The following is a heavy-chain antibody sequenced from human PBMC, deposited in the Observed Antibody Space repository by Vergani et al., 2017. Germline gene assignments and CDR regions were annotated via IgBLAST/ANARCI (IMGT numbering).Heavy chain of an antibody. D-gene: IGHD3-10*01. J-gene: IGHJ4*02. CDR3: ARGRVRGVSEKNRYYFDY. CDR1: GGTFSSYA. Sequence: QVQLVQSGAEVKKPGSSVKVSCKASGGTFSSYAISWVRQAPGQGLEWMGRIIPIFGTANYAQKFQGRVTITADESTSTAYMELSSLRSEDTAVYYCARGRVRGVSEKNRYYFDYWGQGTLVTVSS. V-gene: IGHV1-69*18. CDR2: IIPIFGTA.